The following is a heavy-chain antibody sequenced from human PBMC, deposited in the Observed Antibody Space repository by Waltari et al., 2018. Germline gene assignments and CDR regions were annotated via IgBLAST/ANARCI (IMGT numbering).Heavy chain of an antibody. D-gene: IGHD3-3*01. V-gene: IGHV3-74*01. CDR2: INADGRAT. Sequence: EVQLVESGGGFVQPGGSLRLSCAASGFTFSAYRMHWVRQAPGKGLVWVSLINADGRATLYADSVKGRFTMSRDNAKDTLYLQMNSLRGEDTAVYYCAIQISGVVFWGQGTLVTVSS. CDR3: AIQISGVVF. J-gene: IGHJ4*02. CDR1: GFTFSAYR.